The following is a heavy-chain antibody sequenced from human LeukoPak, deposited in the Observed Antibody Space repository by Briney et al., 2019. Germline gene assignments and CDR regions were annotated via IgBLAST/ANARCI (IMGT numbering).Heavy chain of an antibody. D-gene: IGHD5-12*01. CDR2: ISSGSSYT. J-gene: IGHJ4*02. Sequence: PGGSLRLSCAASGFTFSDYYMSWIRQAPGKGLEWLSYISSGSSYTNYADSVKGRFTISRDNAKNSLYLQMNSLRAEDTAVCYCARDLRGYSGSNFDYWGQGTLVTVSS. V-gene: IGHV3-11*06. CDR1: GFTFSDYY. CDR3: ARDLRGYSGSNFDY.